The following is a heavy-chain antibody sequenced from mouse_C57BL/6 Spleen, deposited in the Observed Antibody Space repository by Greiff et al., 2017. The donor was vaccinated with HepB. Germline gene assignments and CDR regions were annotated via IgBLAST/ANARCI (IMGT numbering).Heavy chain of an antibody. CDR3: ARPNYYGSSYGFAY. V-gene: IGHV1-59*01. Sequence: QVQLQQSGAELVRPGTSVKLSCKASGYTFTSYWMHWVKQRPGQGLEWIGVIDPSDSYTNYNQKFKGKATLTVDTSSSTAYMQLSSLTSEDSAVYYCARPNYYGSSYGFAYWGQGTLVTVSA. CDR2: IDPSDSYT. J-gene: IGHJ3*01. D-gene: IGHD1-1*01. CDR1: GYTFTSYW.